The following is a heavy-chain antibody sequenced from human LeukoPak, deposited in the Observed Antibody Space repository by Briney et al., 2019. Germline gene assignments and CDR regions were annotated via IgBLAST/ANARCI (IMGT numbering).Heavy chain of an antibody. J-gene: IGHJ4*02. D-gene: IGHD2-15*01. Sequence: GGSLRLSCAASGFTFSSYAMSWVRQAPGKGLEWVSAISGSGGSTYYADSVKGRFTISRDNSKNTLYLQMNSLKTEDTAVYYCTTDHYCSGGSCYPDYWGQGTLVTVSS. CDR1: GFTFSSYA. CDR3: TTDHYCSGGSCYPDY. V-gene: IGHV3-23*01. CDR2: ISGSGGST.